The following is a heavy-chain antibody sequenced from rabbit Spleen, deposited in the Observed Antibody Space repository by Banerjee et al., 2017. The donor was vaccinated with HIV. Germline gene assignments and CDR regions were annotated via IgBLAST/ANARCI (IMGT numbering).Heavy chain of an antibody. V-gene: IGHV1S40*01. CDR3: ARRNYMDYDDYGAFNL. CDR1: GFTISSSYY. D-gene: IGHD2-1*01. Sequence: QSLEESGGDLVKPGASLTLTCTASGFTISSSYYMCWVRQAPGKGLEWIACIDVGSSGKIHYASWAKGRFTISKTSSTTVTLQMTSLTAADTATYFCARRNYMDYDDYGAFNLWGPGPLVTVS. J-gene: IGHJ4*01. CDR2: IDVGSSGKI.